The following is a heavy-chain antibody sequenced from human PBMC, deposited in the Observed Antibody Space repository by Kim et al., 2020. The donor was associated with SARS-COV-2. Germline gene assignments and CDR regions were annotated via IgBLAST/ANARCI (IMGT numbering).Heavy chain of an antibody. D-gene: IGHD6-19*01. V-gene: IGHV3-23*01. Sequence: GGSLRLSCVASRFTFSSYAMSWVRQAPGKGLEWVSTISGTGGSTYYADSVKGRFTISRDNSKNALSLQMNSLRAEDTAVYYCAKERSDGSGWYAGYYYGMDVWGQGTTVTVSS. J-gene: IGHJ6*02. CDR3: AKERSDGSGWYAGYYYGMDV. CDR1: RFTFSSYA. CDR2: ISGTGGST.